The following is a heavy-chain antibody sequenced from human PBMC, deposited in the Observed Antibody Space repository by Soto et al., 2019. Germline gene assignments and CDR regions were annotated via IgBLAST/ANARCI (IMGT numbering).Heavy chain of an antibody. CDR3: ARDVGYYYDLGGWFDP. Sequence: QVQLVQSGAEVKKPGSSVKVSCKASGGTFSSYAISWVRQAPGQGLEWMGGIIPIFGTANYAQKFQGRVTITADESTSSAYKELSSLRSEDTAVYYCARDVGYYYDLGGWFDPWSHGTLVTVSS. D-gene: IGHD3-22*01. V-gene: IGHV1-69*01. J-gene: IGHJ5*02. CDR1: GGTFSSYA. CDR2: IIPIFGTA.